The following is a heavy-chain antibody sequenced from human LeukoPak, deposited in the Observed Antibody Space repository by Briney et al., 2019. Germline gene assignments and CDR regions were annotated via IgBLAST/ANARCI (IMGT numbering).Heavy chain of an antibody. CDR1: GFTFSSYA. Sequence: QTGGSLRLSCAASGFTFSSYAMSWVRQAPGKGLEWVSAISGSGGSTYYADSVKGRFTISRDNSKNTLYLQMNSLRAEDTAVYYCAKLPGISGYYYSGTDVWGKRTTVTASS. D-gene: IGHD1-14*01. V-gene: IGHV3-23*01. J-gene: IGHJ6*04. CDR2: ISGSGGST. CDR3: AKLPGISGYYYSGTDV.